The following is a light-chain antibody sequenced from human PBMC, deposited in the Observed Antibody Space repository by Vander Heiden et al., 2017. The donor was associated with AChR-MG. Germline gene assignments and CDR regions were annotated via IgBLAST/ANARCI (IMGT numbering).Light chain of an antibody. CDR3: QQYGSSPQIT. CDR2: GAS. J-gene: IGKJ5*01. V-gene: IGKV3-20*01. CDR1: QSVGSY. Sequence: EMVLTQSPGTLSLSPGERATLSCRASQSVGSYLFWYQQKPGQAPRLLIYGASNTATGIPDRFSGSGYGTDFTLTISRLEPEDFAVYYCQQYGSSPQITFGQGTRLEIK.